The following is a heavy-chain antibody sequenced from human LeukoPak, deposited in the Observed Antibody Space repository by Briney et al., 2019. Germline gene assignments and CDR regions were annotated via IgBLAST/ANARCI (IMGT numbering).Heavy chain of an antibody. CDR1: GYTFTGYY. CDR3: ARDRVILRFLEWLLRESYGMDV. J-gene: IGHJ6*02. CDR2: INPNSGGT. Sequence: ASVKVSCKASGYTFTGYYMHWVRQAPGQGLEWVGWINPNSGGTNYAQKFQGRVTMTRDTSISTAYMELSRLRSDDTAVYYCARDRVILRFLEWLLRESYGMDVWGQGTTVTVSS. V-gene: IGHV1-2*02. D-gene: IGHD3-3*01.